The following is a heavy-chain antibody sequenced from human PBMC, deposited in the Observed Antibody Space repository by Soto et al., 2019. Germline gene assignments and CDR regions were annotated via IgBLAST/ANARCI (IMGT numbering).Heavy chain of an antibody. CDR1: GGSVSSGSYY. CDR2: LYYSGST. J-gene: IGHJ5*02. Sequence: QVQLQESGPGLVKPSETLSLTCTVSGGSVSSGSYYWSWIRQPPGKGLEWIGYLYYSGSTNYNPSLKSRVTISVATSKNHFSLKLSSVTAADTAVYYCARGLGFYYASSDSPNWFDPWGQGTLVTVSS. D-gene: IGHD3-22*01. CDR3: ARGLGFYYASSDSPNWFDP. V-gene: IGHV4-61*03.